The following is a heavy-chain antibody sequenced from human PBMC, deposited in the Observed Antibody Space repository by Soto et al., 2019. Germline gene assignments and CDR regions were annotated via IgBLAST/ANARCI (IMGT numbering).Heavy chain of an antibody. CDR3: ARGRPDLALMVYSIHTACYFDS. J-gene: IGHJ4*02. V-gene: IGHV4-59*01. CDR2: IHYSGSA. D-gene: IGHD2-8*01. CDR1: DGSISSFY. Sequence: SSETLSLTCTVSDGSISSFYWTWIRQPPGKGLEWIGHIHYSGSANYNPSLKSRVTMSVDTSKNQFSLTLTSVTAADTAIYYCARGRPDLALMVYSIHTACYFDSWGQGTLVTVSS.